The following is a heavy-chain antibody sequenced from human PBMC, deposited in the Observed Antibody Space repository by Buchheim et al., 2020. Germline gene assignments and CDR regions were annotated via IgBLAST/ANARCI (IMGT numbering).Heavy chain of an antibody. D-gene: IGHD3-3*02. CDR1: GGSFSGYY. CDR3: ARHFWSGYSYYYYYYGMDV. J-gene: IGHJ6*02. V-gene: IGHV4-34*01. Sequence: QVQLQQWGAGLLKPSETLSLTCAVYGGSFSGYYWSWIRQPPGKGLEWIGEINHSGSTNYNPSLKSRVTISVDTSKNQFSLQLSSVTAADTAVYYCARHFWSGYSYYYYYYGMDVWGQGTT. CDR2: INHSGST.